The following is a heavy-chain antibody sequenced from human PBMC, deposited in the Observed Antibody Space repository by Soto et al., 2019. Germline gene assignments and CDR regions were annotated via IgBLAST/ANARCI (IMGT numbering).Heavy chain of an antibody. V-gene: IGHV4-31*03. Sequence: SETLSLTCTVSGGSISSGGYYWSWIRQHPGKGLEWIGYIYYSGSTYYNPSLKSRVTISVDTSKNQLSLKLSSVTAADTAVYYCARLLYGDSIDHWGQGTLLNVS. CDR3: ARLLYGDSIDH. CDR1: GGSISSGGYY. D-gene: IGHD4-17*01. J-gene: IGHJ4*02. CDR2: IYYSGST.